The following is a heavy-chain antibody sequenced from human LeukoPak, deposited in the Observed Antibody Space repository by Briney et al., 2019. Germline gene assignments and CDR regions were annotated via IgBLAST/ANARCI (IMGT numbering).Heavy chain of an antibody. J-gene: IGHJ6*03. CDR1: GGTFSSYA. V-gene: IGHV1-69*05. D-gene: IGHD3-9*01. CDR3: ARSPFNWSPLDYYYYYMDV. Sequence: VASVKVSCKASGGTFSSYAISWVRQAPGQGLEWMGGIIPIFGTANYAQKFQGRVTITTDESTSTAYMELSSLRSEDTAVYYCARSPFNWSPLDYYYYYMDVWGKGTTVTVSS. CDR2: IIPIFGTA.